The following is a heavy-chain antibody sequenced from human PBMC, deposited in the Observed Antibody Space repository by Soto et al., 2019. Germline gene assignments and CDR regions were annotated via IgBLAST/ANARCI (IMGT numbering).Heavy chain of an antibody. D-gene: IGHD2-15*01. V-gene: IGHV4-59*08. CDR1: GGSISSYY. CDR3: ARHRSCSGGSCYYYYYYYMDV. J-gene: IGHJ6*03. CDR2: IYYSGST. Sequence: QVQLQESGPGLVKPSETLSLTCTVSGGSISSYYWSWIRQPPGKGLEWIGYIYYSGSTNYNPSLKRRVTISVDTYKHQSSLQLSAVTAADTAVYYSARHRSCSGGSCYYYYYYYMDVWGKGTTVTVSS.